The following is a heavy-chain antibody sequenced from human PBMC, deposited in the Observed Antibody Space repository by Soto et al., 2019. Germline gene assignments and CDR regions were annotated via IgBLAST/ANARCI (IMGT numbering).Heavy chain of an antibody. D-gene: IGHD6-13*01. CDR1: GGTFSSYA. Sequence: SVKVSCKASGGTFSSYAISWVRQAPGQGLEWMGGIIPIFGTANYAQKFQGRVTITADESTSTAYMELSSLRSEDTAVYYCARGGLGYSSSTSLDYWGQGTLVTVSS. V-gene: IGHV1-69*13. CDR3: ARGGLGYSSSTSLDY. J-gene: IGHJ4*02. CDR2: IIPIFGTA.